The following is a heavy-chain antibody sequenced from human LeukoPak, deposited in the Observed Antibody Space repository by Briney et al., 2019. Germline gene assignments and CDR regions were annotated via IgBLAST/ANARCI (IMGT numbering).Heavy chain of an antibody. CDR2: INHSGST. Sequence: SETLSLTCAVYGGSFSGYYWSWIRQPPGKGLEWIGEINHSGSTNYNPSLKSRVTISVDTSKSQFSLKLSSVTAADTAVYYCARPSRNYDFWSGYYRAHYYMDVWGKGTTVTVSS. CDR1: GGSFSGYY. V-gene: IGHV4-34*01. D-gene: IGHD3-3*01. CDR3: ARPSRNYDFWSGYYRAHYYMDV. J-gene: IGHJ6*03.